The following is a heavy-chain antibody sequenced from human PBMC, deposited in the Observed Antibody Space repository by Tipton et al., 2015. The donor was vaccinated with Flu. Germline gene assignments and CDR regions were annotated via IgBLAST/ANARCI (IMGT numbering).Heavy chain of an antibody. CDR3: ATRIPGDIYYGVFDY. CDR2: IKQDGSQK. CDR1: GLSFSRHW. D-gene: IGHD3-10*01. J-gene: IGHJ4*02. Sequence: SLRLSCAAYGLSFSRHWMTWVRQAPGKGLEWVANIKQDGSQKYYVDSVKGRFTISRDNAKNSLYLQMNSLRVDDTAVYYCATRIPGDIYYGVFDYWGQGTLVTVSS. V-gene: IGHV3-7*01.